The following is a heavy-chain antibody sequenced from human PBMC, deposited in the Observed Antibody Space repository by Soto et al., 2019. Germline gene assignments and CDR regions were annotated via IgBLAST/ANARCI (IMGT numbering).Heavy chain of an antibody. J-gene: IGHJ4*02. Sequence: GASVKVSCKASGYTFTSSSMHWVRQAPGQGLEWMGWINPNSGGTNYAQKFQGWVTMTRDTSISTAYMELSRLRSDDTAVYYCARAYYDSSGYNFDYWGQGTLVTVSS. V-gene: IGHV1-2*04. CDR1: GYTFTSSS. D-gene: IGHD3-22*01. CDR3: ARAYYDSSGYNFDY. CDR2: INPNSGGT.